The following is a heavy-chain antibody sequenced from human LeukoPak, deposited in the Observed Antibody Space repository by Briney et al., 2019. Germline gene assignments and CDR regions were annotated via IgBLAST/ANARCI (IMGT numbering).Heavy chain of an antibody. D-gene: IGHD3-22*01. V-gene: IGHV3-53*01. J-gene: IGHJ4*02. Sequence: GGSLRLSCAASGFTVSNKYMSWVRQAPGKGLEWVSVIYSGGSTYYADSVKGRFTISRDNSKNTLYLQMNSLRAEDTAVYYCAKPDGSSGQGPFDYWGQGTLVTVSS. CDR1: GFTVSNKY. CDR2: IYSGGST. CDR3: AKPDGSSGQGPFDY.